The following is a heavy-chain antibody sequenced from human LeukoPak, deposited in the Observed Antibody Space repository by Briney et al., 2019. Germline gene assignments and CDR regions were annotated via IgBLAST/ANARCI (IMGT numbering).Heavy chain of an antibody. CDR1: GFIFSSYE. CDR2: ISSSGNYI. Sequence: PGGSLRLSCAASGFIFSSYEINWVRQAPGKGLEWVSYISSSGNYIYYADSLKGRFTISRDNAKNPLYLQMNSLRAEDTAVYYCVRQKGLDAFDIWGQGTMVTVSS. J-gene: IGHJ3*02. V-gene: IGHV3-21*05. CDR3: VRQKGLDAFDI.